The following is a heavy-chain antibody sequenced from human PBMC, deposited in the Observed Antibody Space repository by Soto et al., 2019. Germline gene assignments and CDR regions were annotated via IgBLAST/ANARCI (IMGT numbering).Heavy chain of an antibody. CDR1: GGSISRGAYC. CDR2: ISYTGAT. Sequence: QVHLQESGPGQVRPSQTLSLSCSVSGGSISRGAYCWTWIRQFPGKGLEWIAYISYTGATYYNPSLKSRVTILADTSKNQFSLKLNSVTSADTAVYYCARGGSSDWQVAFDFWGQGTMVTVSS. D-gene: IGHD6-19*01. CDR3: ARGGSSDWQVAFDF. J-gene: IGHJ3*01. V-gene: IGHV4-31*03.